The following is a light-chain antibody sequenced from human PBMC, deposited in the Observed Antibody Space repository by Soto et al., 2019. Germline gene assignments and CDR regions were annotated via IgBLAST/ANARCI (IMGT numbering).Light chain of an antibody. CDR3: CSFTTNRTLI. V-gene: IGLV2-14*01. CDR1: IRDIGAYNL. Sequence: QSALTQPASVSGSPGQSITISCAGTIRDIGAYNLVYWYQQHPGKAPRLIFYEVRNRPSDIPRRFSASKSVNPASLTICGLHAEDEDHYYCCSFTTNRTLILGGGTKHTVL. J-gene: IGLJ2*01. CDR2: EVR.